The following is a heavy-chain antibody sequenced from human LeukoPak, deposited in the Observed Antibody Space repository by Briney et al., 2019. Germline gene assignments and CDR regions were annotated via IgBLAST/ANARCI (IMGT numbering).Heavy chain of an antibody. CDR1: GFTFSSYS. CDR3: ARDGASYYSGSQGPFDY. J-gene: IGHJ4*02. D-gene: IGHD1-26*01. CDR2: ISSSSSYI. V-gene: IGHV3-21*01. Sequence: GGSLRLSCAASGFTFSSYSMNWVRQAPGKGLEWVSSISSSSSYIYYADSVKGRFTISRDNAKNSLYLQMKSLRAEDTAVYYCARDGASYYSGSQGPFDYWGQGTLVTVSS.